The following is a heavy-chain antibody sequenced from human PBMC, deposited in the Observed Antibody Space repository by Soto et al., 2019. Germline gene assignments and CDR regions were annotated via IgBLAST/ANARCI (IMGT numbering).Heavy chain of an antibody. CDR2: TYYRSKWYN. D-gene: IGHD6-6*01. V-gene: IGHV6-1*01. Sequence: SQTLSLTCAISGDSVSSNSAAWNWIRQSPSRGLEWLGRTYYRSKWYNDYAVSVKSRITINPDTSKNQFSLQLNSVTPEDTAVYYCARFMHSSSSGGYYYGMDVWGQGTTVTVSS. CDR3: ARFMHSSSSGGYYYGMDV. J-gene: IGHJ6*02. CDR1: GDSVSSNSAA.